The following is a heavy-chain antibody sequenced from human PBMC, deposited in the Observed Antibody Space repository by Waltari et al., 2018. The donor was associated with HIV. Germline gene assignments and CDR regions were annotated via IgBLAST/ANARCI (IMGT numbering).Heavy chain of an antibody. CDR3: ARDREYCSKTSCFNNMDV. Sequence: QVQLVQSGAEVKKPGSSVTVSCRTSGGPCTNYAINWVRQAPGQGLEWMGRIIPVLDILNYAQKFRDRVTIGADKSTKTAYMELTSLTSEDTAVYYCARDREYCSKTSCFNNMDVWGQGATVTVSS. V-gene: IGHV1-69*04. J-gene: IGHJ6*02. D-gene: IGHD2-2*01. CDR1: GGPCTNYA. CDR2: IIPVLDIL.